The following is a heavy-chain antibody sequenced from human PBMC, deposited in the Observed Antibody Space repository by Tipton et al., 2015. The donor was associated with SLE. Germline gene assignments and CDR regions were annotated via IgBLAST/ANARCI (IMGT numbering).Heavy chain of an antibody. V-gene: IGHV4-39*07. CDR2: IYHSGST. CDR3: AWGELYSLFDY. CDR1: GGSISSSSYY. J-gene: IGHJ4*02. D-gene: IGHD3-16*01. Sequence: TLSLTCTVSGGSISSSSYYWGWIRQPPGKGLEWIGSIYHSGSTDYNPSLKSRVTISVDTSQNQFSLKLSSVTAADTAVYYCAWGELYSLFDYWGQGTLVTVSS.